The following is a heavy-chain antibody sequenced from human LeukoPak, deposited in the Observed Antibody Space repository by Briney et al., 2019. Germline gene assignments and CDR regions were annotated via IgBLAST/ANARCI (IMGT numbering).Heavy chain of an antibody. V-gene: IGHV3-7*01. CDR1: GFTFSSYW. CDR3: ARGYSYAKYCMDV. J-gene: IGHJ6*03. Sequence: GGSLRLSCAASGFTFSSYWMSWVRQAPGKGLEWVANIKQDGSEKYYVDSVKGRFTISRDNAKNSLYLQMNSLRAEDTAVYYCARGYSYAKYCMDVWGKGTTVTVSS. CDR2: IKQDGSEK. D-gene: IGHD5-18*01.